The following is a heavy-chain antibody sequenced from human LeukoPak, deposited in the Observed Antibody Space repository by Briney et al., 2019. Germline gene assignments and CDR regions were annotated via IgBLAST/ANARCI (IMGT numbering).Heavy chain of an antibody. CDR3: ARHRSFDYLFPYDY. J-gene: IGHJ4*02. Sequence: PSETLSLTCGVSGASISSYSHYCGWIRQPPGGGLEWIGSVYYSGSTYSNPSLKSRVTISIDTSKNQFSLNLRSVTAADTAVYYCARHRSFDYLFPYDYWGQGTLVTVSS. V-gene: IGHV4-39*01. D-gene: IGHD3-9*01. CDR1: GASISSYSHY. CDR2: VYYSGST.